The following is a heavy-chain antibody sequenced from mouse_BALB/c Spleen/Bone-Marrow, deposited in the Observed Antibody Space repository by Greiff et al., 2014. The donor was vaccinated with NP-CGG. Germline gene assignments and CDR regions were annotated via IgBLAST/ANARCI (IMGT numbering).Heavy chain of an antibody. V-gene: IGHV14-1*02. CDR1: GFNIKDYY. J-gene: IGHJ4*01. Sequence: VQLQQPGAELVRPGALVKLSCKASGFNIKDYYMHWVKRRPEQGLEWIGWIDPENGNTIYDPKFQGKASITADTSSNTAYLQLSSLTSEDTAVYYCARSTTATDYAMDYWGQGTSVTVSS. D-gene: IGHD1-2*01. CDR2: IDPENGNT. CDR3: ARSTTATDYAMDY.